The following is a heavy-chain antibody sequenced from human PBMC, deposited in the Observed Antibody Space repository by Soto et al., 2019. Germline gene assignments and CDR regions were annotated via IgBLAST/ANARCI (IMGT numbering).Heavy chain of an antibody. CDR3: ARDTPTGTDR. J-gene: IGHJ5*02. CDR1: GFIFSNFA. D-gene: IGHD1-1*01. Sequence: EVQLVESGGGLVQPGGSLRLSCAASGFIFSNFAMHWVRQAPGKGLEYVSSISGNGDGTYYANSVRGRFTISRDNFKSTLYFQMDSLRTEDMAVYYCARDTPTGTDRWGQGTLVTVSS. CDR2: ISGNGDGT. V-gene: IGHV3-64*01.